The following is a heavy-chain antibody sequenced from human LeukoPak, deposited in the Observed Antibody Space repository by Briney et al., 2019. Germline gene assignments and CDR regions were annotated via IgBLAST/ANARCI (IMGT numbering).Heavy chain of an antibody. D-gene: IGHD6-13*01. V-gene: IGHV4-4*07. CDR3: ARDRGYSSSWSHFDY. J-gene: IGHJ4*02. CDR2: IYTSGST. Sequence: PSETLSLTCTVPGGSISSYYWSWIRQPAGKGLEWIGRIYTSGSTNYNPSLKSRVTMSVDTSKNQFSLKLSSVTAADTAVYYCARDRGYSSSWSHFDYWGQGTLVTVSS. CDR1: GGSISSYY.